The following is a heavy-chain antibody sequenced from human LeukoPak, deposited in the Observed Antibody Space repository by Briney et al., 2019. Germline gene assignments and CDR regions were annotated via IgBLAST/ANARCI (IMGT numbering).Heavy chain of an antibody. V-gene: IGHV4-4*07. CDR1: GGSINTYY. Sequence: SETLSLTCTISGGSINTYYWSWIRQPAGKGLEGIGRLYSNDNTDYNPSLKSRVTMSVDRSQKQFSLKLNSVTAADTAVYYCMRDGRRGNYGDAFDIWGPGTMVTVSS. D-gene: IGHD1-26*01. CDR3: MRDGRRGNYGDAFDI. J-gene: IGHJ3*02. CDR2: LYSNDNT.